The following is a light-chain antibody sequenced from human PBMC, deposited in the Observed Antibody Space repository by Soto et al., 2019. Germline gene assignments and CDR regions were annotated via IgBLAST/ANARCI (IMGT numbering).Light chain of an antibody. Sequence: IHLTQSPSSLSASVGDRVTITCRASQAITNNLAWYQQKPGKAPKLLIYGASSLASGVPSRFSGSGSGTEFTLTISSLEPEDSAVYYCQQRNVWPPVTFGQGTRLEIK. CDR3: QQRNVWPPVT. V-gene: IGKV1-9*01. J-gene: IGKJ5*01. CDR1: QAITNN. CDR2: GAS.